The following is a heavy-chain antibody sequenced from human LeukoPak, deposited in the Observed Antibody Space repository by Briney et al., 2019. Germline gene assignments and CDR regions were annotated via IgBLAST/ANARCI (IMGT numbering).Heavy chain of an antibody. J-gene: IGHJ5*02. CDR3: ARCPYSYGLFEWFDP. Sequence: SVKVSCKASGGTFSSYAISWVRQAPGQGLEWMGGIIPIFGTANYAQKFQGRVTITADESTSTAYIELSSLRSEDTAVYYCARCPYSYGLFEWFDPWGQGTLVTVSS. CDR2: IIPIFGTA. CDR1: GGTFSSYA. D-gene: IGHD5-18*01. V-gene: IGHV1-69*13.